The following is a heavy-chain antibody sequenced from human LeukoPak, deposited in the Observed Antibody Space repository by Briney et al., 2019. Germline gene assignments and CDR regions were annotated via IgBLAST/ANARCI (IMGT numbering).Heavy chain of an antibody. V-gene: IGHV3-30*18. CDR2: ISYDGSNK. CDR3: AKDSSLGLFDY. CDR1: GFIFSTYV. Sequence: GGSLRLSCAASGFIFSTYVMHWVRQPPGKGLEWVAVISYDGSNKYYADSVNGRFTISRDNSKNTLYLQMNSLRAEDTAVYYCAKDSSLGLFDYWGQGTLVTVSS. J-gene: IGHJ4*02.